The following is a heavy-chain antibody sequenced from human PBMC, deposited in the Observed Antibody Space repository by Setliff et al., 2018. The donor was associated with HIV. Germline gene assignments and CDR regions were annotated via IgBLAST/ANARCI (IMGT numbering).Heavy chain of an antibody. V-gene: IGHV4-59*11. J-gene: IGHJ4*02. Sequence: PSETLSLTCTVSGGSISGHYWSRIRQPLGKGLEWIGNIFYSGSTNNNPSLKSRVSISVDTSKNQFSLKLRSVTAADTAVYYCARFGGTYSSNYFDFWGQGTLVTVS. D-gene: IGHD1-26*01. CDR3: ARFGGTYSSNYFDF. CDR2: IFYSGST. CDR1: GGSISGHY.